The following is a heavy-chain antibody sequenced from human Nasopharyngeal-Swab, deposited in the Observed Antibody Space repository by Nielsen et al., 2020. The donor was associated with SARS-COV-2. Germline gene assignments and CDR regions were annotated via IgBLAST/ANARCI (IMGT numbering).Heavy chain of an antibody. D-gene: IGHD6-13*01. Sequence: GESLKISCAASGFTFSSYSMNWVRQAPGKGLEWVSSTSSSSSYIYYADSVKGRFTISRDNAKNSLYLQMNSLRAEDTAVYYCARDKGAAAGDADFDYWGQGTLVTVSS. CDR1: GFTFSSYS. CDR3: ARDKGAAAGDADFDY. CDR2: TSSSSSYI. V-gene: IGHV3-21*01. J-gene: IGHJ4*02.